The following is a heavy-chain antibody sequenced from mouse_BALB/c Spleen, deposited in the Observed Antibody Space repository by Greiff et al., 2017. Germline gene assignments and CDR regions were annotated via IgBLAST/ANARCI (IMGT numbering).Heavy chain of an antibody. J-gene: IGHJ4*01. CDR1: GFTFSDYY. CDR3: ARDGEGDGYYYAMDY. D-gene: IGHD2-3*01. CDR2: ISDGGSYT. V-gene: IGHV5-4*02. Sequence: EVHLVESGGGLVKPGGSLKLSCAASGFTFSDYYMYWVRQTPEKRLEWVATISDGGSYTYYPDSVKGRFTISRDNAKNNLYLQMSSLKSEDTAMYYCARDGEGDGYYYAMDYWGQGTSVTVSS.